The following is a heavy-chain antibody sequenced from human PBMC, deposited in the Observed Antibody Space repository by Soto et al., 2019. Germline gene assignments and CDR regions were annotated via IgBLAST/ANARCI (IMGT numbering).Heavy chain of an antibody. CDR2: INGDGSTT. V-gene: IGHV3-74*01. J-gene: IGHJ4*02. Sequence: GGSLRLSCAASGFTFSSDWMHWVRQAPGKGLVWVARINGDGSTTTYADSVQGRFTISRANARNTLYLHLSSLRPEDTALYYCARGYSSGPDSWGQGTLVTVSS. CDR3: ARGYSSGPDS. D-gene: IGHD6-19*01. CDR1: GFTFSSDW.